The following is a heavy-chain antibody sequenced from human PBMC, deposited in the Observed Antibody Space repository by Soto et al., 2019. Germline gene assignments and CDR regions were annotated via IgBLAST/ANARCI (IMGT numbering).Heavy chain of an antibody. CDR2: INHSGST. D-gene: IGHD1-26*01. J-gene: IGHJ4*02. CDR3: ARGLTATIDY. Sequence: SETLSLTCAVYGGSFSGYYWSWIRQPPGKGLEYIGEINHSGSTNYNPSLKSRVTISVDRSKNQFSLKLSSVTAADTAVYYCARGLTATIDYWGQGTLVTVSS. CDR1: GGSFSGYY. V-gene: IGHV4-34*01.